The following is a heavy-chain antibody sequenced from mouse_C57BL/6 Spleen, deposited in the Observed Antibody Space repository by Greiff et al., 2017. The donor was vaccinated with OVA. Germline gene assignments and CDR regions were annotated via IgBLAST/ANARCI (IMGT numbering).Heavy chain of an antibody. V-gene: IGHV1-18*01. CDR1: GYTFTDYN. CDR2: INPNNGGT. D-gene: IGHD3-2*02. CDR3: ARRGQLRLQRGGFDY. J-gene: IGHJ2*01. Sequence: EVQLVESGPELVKPGASVKIPCKASGYTFTDYNMDWVKQSHGKSLEWIGDINPNNGGTIYNQKFKGKATLTVDKSSSTAYMELRSLTSEDTAVYYCARRGQLRLQRGGFDYWGQGTTLTVSS.